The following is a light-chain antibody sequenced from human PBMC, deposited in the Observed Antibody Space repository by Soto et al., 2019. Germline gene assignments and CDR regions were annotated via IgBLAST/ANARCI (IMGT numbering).Light chain of an antibody. CDR2: GAS. Sequence: EFVLTQSPGTLSLSPGERATLSCRASQSVSSRYFAWYQQKPGQAPRLLIYGASSRATGIPDRFSGSGSETDFTLTISRLEPEDYEVYYCQHYVSSRLTFGGGTKVEIK. CDR3: QHYVSSRLT. V-gene: IGKV3-20*01. CDR1: QSVSSRY. J-gene: IGKJ4*01.